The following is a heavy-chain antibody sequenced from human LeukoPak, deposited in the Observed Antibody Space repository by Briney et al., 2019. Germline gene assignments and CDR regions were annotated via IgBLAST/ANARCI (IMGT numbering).Heavy chain of an antibody. J-gene: IGHJ6*03. V-gene: IGHV3-30*18. CDR1: GFTFSSYG. CDR3: AKEIPSYYYYMDV. CDR2: ISYDGSNK. Sequence: GGSLRLSCAASGFTFSSYGMHWVRQAPGKGLEWVAVISYDGSNKYYADSVKGRFTISRDNSKNTLYLQMNSLRAEDTAVYYCAKEIPSYYYYMDVWGKGTTVTISS.